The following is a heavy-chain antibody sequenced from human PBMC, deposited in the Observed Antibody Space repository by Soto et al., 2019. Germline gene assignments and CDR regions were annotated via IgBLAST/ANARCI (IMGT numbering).Heavy chain of an antibody. CDR1: GFTFSDYY. CDR3: ARDQPNRQQPEKRRGRFDP. CDR2: ISSSSSYT. Sequence: QVQLVESGGGLVKPGGSLRLSCAASGFTFSDYYMSWIRQAPGKGLEWVSYISSSSSYTNYADSVKGRFTISRDNAKNSLYLQMNSLRAEDTAVYYCARDQPNRQQPEKRRGRFDPWGQGTLVTVSS. V-gene: IGHV3-11*06. D-gene: IGHD6-13*01. J-gene: IGHJ5*02.